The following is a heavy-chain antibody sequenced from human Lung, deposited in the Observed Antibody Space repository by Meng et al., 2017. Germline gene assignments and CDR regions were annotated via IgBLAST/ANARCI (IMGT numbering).Heavy chain of an antibody. Sequence: QVQLQLWGAGMLKPSETISLTCAVDGGSSSGYYWSWIRQPPGKGLEWIGEIIDSGSTNYNPSLKSRVTISVDTSKNQFSLRVTSVTAADRAVYYCVRRTYSSGWYFDYWGQGTLVTVSS. V-gene: IGHV4-34*02. CDR2: IIDSGST. D-gene: IGHD6-19*01. J-gene: IGHJ4*02. CDR3: VRRTYSSGWYFDY. CDR1: GGSSSGYY.